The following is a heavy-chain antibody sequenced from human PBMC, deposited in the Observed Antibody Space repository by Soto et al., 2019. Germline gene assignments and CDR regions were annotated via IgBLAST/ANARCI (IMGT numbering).Heavy chain of an antibody. Sequence: GGSLRLSCSASGFTFSSYAMHWVRQAPGKGLEYVSAISSNGGSTYYADSVKGRFTISRDNSKNTLYLQMSSLRAEDTAVYYCVKDTSYTLITIFGVVITSYLDYWGQGTLVTVSS. CDR1: GFTFSSYA. D-gene: IGHD3-3*01. V-gene: IGHV3-64D*06. J-gene: IGHJ4*02. CDR2: ISSNGGST. CDR3: VKDTSYTLITIFGVVITSYLDY.